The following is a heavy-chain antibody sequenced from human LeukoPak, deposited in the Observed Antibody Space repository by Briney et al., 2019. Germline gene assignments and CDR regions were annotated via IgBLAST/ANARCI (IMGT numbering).Heavy chain of an antibody. D-gene: IGHD3-10*01. J-gene: IGHJ4*02. CDR3: ARGLISTNYYGSGSYFHY. CDR2: INPNSGVK. CDR1: GFNFIGYY. V-gene: IGHV1-2*02. Sequence: GASVKVSCKTFGFNFIGYYLYWVRQAPGQGLESMGWINPNSGVKQYSQKFQGRVTMTSDTSISTAYMELSGLTSDDTAVYYCARGLISTNYYGSGSYFHYWGQGTLVIVSS.